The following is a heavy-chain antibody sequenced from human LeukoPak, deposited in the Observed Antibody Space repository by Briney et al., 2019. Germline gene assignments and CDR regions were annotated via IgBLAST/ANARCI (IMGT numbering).Heavy chain of an antibody. CDR2: INQDGSEK. J-gene: IGHJ4*02. CDR1: EFPFSGFW. Sequence: GGSLRLSCADSEFPFSGFWMNWVRQAPGRGLEWVANINQDGSEKNFVDSVKGRITISRDNAKNSLYLQMNSLRVEDTAMYYCARGMTTVTTTSFDFWGQGTLVTVSS. D-gene: IGHD4-17*01. CDR3: ARGMTTVTTTSFDF. V-gene: IGHV3-7*01.